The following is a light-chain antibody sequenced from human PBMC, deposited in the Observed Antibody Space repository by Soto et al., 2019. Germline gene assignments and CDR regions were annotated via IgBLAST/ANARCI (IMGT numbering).Light chain of an antibody. CDR3: QQYGGARWT. CDR2: GAS. V-gene: IGKV3-20*01. J-gene: IGKJ1*01. Sequence: EIVLTQSPGTLSLSPGERATLSCRASQSVSSTYLAWYQQTPGQAPRLLIYGASTRATGIPDRFSGSGSGTDFTLTISRLEPEDFAVYYCQQYGGARWTFGQGTRVDI. CDR1: QSVSSTY.